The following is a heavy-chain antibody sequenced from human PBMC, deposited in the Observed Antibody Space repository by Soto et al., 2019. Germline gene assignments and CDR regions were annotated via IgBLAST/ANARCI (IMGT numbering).Heavy chain of an antibody. D-gene: IGHD6-19*01. Sequence: QVQLQESGPGLVKPSETLSLTCTVSGGSVSSGSYYWSWIRQPPGKGLEWIGYIYYSGSTNYNPSLKMRVTIAVDTSKNQFSLKLISVTAADTAVYYCARGIEGWYQGRYYYGMDVWCQGTTVTVSS. CDR2: IYYSGST. J-gene: IGHJ6*02. CDR3: ARGIEGWYQGRYYYGMDV. V-gene: IGHV4-61*01. CDR1: GGSVSSGSYY.